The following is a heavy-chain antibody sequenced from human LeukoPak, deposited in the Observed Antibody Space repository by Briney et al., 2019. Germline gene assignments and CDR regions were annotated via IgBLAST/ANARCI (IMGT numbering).Heavy chain of an antibody. CDR2: IIPIFGTA. CDR3: ASGSPDAFDI. J-gene: IGHJ3*02. V-gene: IGHV1-69*05. D-gene: IGHD1-26*01. Sequence: SVKVSCKASGGTFSSYAISWVRQAPGQGLEWMGGIIPIFGTANYAQKFQGRVTITTDESTSTAYMELSSLRSGDTAVYYCASGSPDAFDIWGQGTMVTVSS. CDR1: GGTFSSYA.